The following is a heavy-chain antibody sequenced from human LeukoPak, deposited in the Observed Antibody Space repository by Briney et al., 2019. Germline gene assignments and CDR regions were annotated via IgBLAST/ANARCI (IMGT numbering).Heavy chain of an antibody. Sequence: ASVKVSCKASGYTFTSYYMHWVRQAPGQGLEWMGIINPSGDTNYAQKFQGRVTMTRDTSTSTVYMELSSLRSEDTAVYYCARDFHRRLYDSSGYYLHWGQGTLVTVSS. CDR3: ARDFHRRLYDSSGYYLH. CDR1: GYTFTSYY. V-gene: IGHV1-46*01. J-gene: IGHJ4*02. D-gene: IGHD3-22*01. CDR2: INPSGDT.